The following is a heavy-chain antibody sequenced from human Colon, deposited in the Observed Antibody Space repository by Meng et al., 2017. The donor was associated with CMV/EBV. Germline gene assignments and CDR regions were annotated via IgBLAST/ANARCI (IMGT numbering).Heavy chain of an antibody. J-gene: IGHJ6*02. D-gene: IGHD3/OR15-3a*01. V-gene: IGHV3-74*01. Sequence: GESLKISCAASGSTFSNYWMHWVRQAPGKGLELVSDINGDGSDTNYADSVKGRFTISRDNGKNTLYLQMNGLRTEDTAVYYCSVILASGPRRYYGMNVWGQGTAVTVSS. CDR2: INGDGSDT. CDR3: SVILASGPRRYYGMNV. CDR1: GSTFSNYW.